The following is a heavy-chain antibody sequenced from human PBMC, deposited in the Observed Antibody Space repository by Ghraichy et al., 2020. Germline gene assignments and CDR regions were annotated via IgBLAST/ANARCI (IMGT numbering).Heavy chain of an antibody. Sequence: SLNISCAASGFTFSSYGMHWVRQAPGKGLEWVAVISYDGSNKYYADSVKGRFTISRDNSKNTLYLQMNSLRAEDTAVYYCAKALSAAILAYYYYGMDVWGQGTTVTVSS. CDR2: ISYDGSNK. J-gene: IGHJ6*02. V-gene: IGHV3-30*18. CDR3: AKALSAAILAYYYYGMDV. D-gene: IGHD2-2*01. CDR1: GFTFSSYG.